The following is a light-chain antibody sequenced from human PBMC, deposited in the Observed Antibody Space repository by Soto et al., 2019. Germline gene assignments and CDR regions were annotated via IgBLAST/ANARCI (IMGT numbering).Light chain of an antibody. V-gene: IGLV1-40*01. J-gene: IGLJ3*02. CDR3: QSYDSSLSGSWV. CDR1: SSNIGAGYD. CDR2: GNN. Sequence: QSVLTQPPSVSGAPGQRVTISCTGSSSNIGAGYDVHWYQQLPGTAPKLLIYGNNNRPSGVPDRFSGSKSGTSASLAITGLQAEDEADYYCQSYDSSLSGSWVFGGGTKVNVL.